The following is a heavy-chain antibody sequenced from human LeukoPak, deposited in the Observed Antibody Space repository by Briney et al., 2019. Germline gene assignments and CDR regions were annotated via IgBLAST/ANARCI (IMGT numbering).Heavy chain of an antibody. J-gene: IGHJ5*02. Sequence: PGGSLGLSCAASGFTFSSYAMSWVRQAPGKGLEWVSAISGSGGSTYYADSVKGRFTISRDNSKNTLYPQMNSLRAEDTAVYYCAKLPLQGYRGNWFDPWGQGTLVTVSS. CDR2: ISGSGGST. CDR1: GFTFSSYA. D-gene: IGHD5-24*01. CDR3: AKLPLQGYRGNWFDP. V-gene: IGHV3-23*01.